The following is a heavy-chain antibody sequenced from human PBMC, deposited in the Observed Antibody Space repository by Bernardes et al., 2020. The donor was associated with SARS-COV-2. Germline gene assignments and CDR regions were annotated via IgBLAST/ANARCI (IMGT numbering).Heavy chain of an antibody. CDR1: GVSISSSNYY. Sequence: SETLSLTCTVSGVSISSSNYYWGWLRQPPGKGLEWIGSICSSGSSYYNPSLQSRVWVSVYTSKNQFYLRLIFVTAADTAVYYCAGSSCGIDCYIGGLRSWDYGMDVWGQGTTVTVSS. J-gene: IGHJ6*02. V-gene: IGHV4-39*01. D-gene: IGHD2-21*02. CDR3: AGSSCGIDCYIGGLRSWDYGMDV. CDR2: ICSSGSS.